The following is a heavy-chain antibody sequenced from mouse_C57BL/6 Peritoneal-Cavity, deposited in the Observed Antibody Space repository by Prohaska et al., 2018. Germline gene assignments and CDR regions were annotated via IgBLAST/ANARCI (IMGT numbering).Heavy chain of an antibody. CDR1: GFTFSNYW. V-gene: IGHV6-3*01. Sequence: EVKLEESGGGLVQPGGSMKLSCVASGFTFSNYWMNWVRQSPEKVLEWVAQIRLKSDNYAINDAEYVKGRCTISRDESKSSVYLQMNNSRDEDTGIYCCTDGVDHRGQGTTLTVSS. J-gene: IGHJ2*01. CDR2: IRLKSDNYAI. CDR3: TDGVDH.